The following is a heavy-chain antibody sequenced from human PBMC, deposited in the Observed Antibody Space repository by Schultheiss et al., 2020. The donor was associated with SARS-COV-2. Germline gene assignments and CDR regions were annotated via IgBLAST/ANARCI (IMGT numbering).Heavy chain of an antibody. CDR2: ISNKLNSYTR. J-gene: IGHJ4*02. D-gene: IGHD4-11*01. CDR1: GFTFSDHY. V-gene: IGHV3-72*01. Sequence: GGSLRLSCAASGFTFSDHYMDWVRQAPGKGLEWVGRISNKLNSYTREYAASVKGRFTISRDDSENSLYLQMNSLKTEDTAVYYCARGYYSNSNFDYWGQGTLVTVSS. CDR3: ARGYYSNSNFDY.